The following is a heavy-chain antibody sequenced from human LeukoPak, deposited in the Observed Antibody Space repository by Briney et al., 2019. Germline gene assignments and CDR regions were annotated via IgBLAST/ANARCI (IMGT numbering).Heavy chain of an antibody. J-gene: IGHJ4*02. CDR1: GFTFSDYY. Sequence: PGGSLRLSCAASGFTFSDYYMYWIRQAPGKGLEWVSYISSTGSTIYYADSVKGRFTISRDNTKNSLYLQMNSLRADDTAVYYCATTAPYNWNHEDYWGQGTLVTVSS. D-gene: IGHD1-14*01. CDR3: ATTAPYNWNHEDY. CDR2: ISSTGSTI. V-gene: IGHV3-11*01.